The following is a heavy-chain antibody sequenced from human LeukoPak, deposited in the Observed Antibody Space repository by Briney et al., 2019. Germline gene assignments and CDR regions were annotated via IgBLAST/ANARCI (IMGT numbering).Heavy chain of an antibody. CDR1: GDSVSTNSAA. CDR3: ARGRGPGDWFDP. CDR2: TYYRSKWYN. J-gene: IGHJ5*02. D-gene: IGHD3-10*01. V-gene: IGHV6-1*01. Sequence: SQTLSLTCAISGDSVSTNSAAWNWIRQSPSRGLEWLGRTYYRSKWYNDYAVSVRSRITINPDTSKNQFSLQLNSVTPEDTAIYYCARGRGPGDWFDPWGQGTLVTVSS.